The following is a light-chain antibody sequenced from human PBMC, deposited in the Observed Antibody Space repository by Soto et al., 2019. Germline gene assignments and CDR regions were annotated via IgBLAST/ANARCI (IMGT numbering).Light chain of an antibody. CDR2: GAS. V-gene: IGKV3-20*01. CDR1: QSVSSSF. CDR3: QQYDRSPLT. Sequence: EIVLTQSPGTLSLSPGERATLSCRASQSVSSSFLAWYQQKPGQAPRLLIYGASSRATGIPDRFSGSGSGTDITLTISRLEPEDVAVYYCQQYDRSPLTFGGGTKVEIK. J-gene: IGKJ4*01.